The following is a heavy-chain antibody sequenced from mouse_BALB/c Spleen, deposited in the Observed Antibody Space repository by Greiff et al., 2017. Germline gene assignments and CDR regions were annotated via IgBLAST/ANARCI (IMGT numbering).Heavy chain of an antibody. CDR3: ARRGDYGDYFDY. CDR1: GFNIKDTY. Sequence: EVQLQQSGAELVKPGASVKLSCTASGFNIKDTYMHWVKQRPEQGLEWIGRIDPANGNTKYDPKFQGKATITADTSSNTAYLQLSSLTSEDTAVYYCARRGDYGDYFDYWGQGTTLTVSS. D-gene: IGHD1-1*02. J-gene: IGHJ2*01. V-gene: IGHV14-3*02. CDR2: IDPANGNT.